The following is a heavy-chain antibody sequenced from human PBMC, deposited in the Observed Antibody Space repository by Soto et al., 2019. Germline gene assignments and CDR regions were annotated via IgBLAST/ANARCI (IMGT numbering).Heavy chain of an antibody. CDR3: ASCLGDFWSGYRFDY. CDR1: GGSISSSSYY. D-gene: IGHD3-3*01. Sequence: SETLSLTCTVSGGSISSSSYYWGWIRQPPGKGLEWIGSIYYSGSTYYNPSLKSRVTISVDTSKNQFSLKLSSVTAADTAVYYCASCLGDFWSGYRFDYWGQGTLVTVSS. V-gene: IGHV4-39*01. CDR2: IYYSGST. J-gene: IGHJ4*02.